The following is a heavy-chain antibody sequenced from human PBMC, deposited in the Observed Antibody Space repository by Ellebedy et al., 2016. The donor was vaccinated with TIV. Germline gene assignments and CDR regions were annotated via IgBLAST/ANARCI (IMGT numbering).Heavy chain of an antibody. CDR3: AKGSSSGFNYDRVGFEY. V-gene: IGHV3-23*01. Sequence: GGSLRLPCAASGFTFGSFAMHWVRQAPGKGLEWLSVISGDGSSAYLADSVKGRFTLTRDNSKKTLYLQMNRLRTEDTAVYFCAKGSSSGFNYDRVGFEYWGQGTLVTVSS. J-gene: IGHJ4*02. CDR1: GFTFGSFA. CDR2: ISGDGSSA. D-gene: IGHD3-22*01.